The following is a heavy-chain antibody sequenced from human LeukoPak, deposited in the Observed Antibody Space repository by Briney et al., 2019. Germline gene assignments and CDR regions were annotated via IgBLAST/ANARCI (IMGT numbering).Heavy chain of an antibody. J-gene: IGHJ5*02. Sequence: SETLSLTCDVYGGSFSGYYWSWIRQPPGKGLEWIGEINHSGSTNYNPSLKRRVTISVDTSKNQFSLKLSSVTAADTAVYYCARASSSTSLANWFDPWGQGTLVTVSS. CDR2: INHSGST. D-gene: IGHD2-2*01. CDR1: GGSFSGYY. V-gene: IGHV4-34*01. CDR3: ARASSSTSLANWFDP.